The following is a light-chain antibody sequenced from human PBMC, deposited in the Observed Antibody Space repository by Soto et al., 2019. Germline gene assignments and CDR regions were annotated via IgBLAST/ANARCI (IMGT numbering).Light chain of an antibody. CDR3: QHYSLYSPWT. J-gene: IGKJ1*01. V-gene: IGKV1-5*01. Sequence: DIHMTQSPSYLSVSVGARVTITARTSQNSNAWLAWYQQRPGQAPKLLIYDASTVQSGVPSRFSGSGSGTELTLTLSSLQPDDSATYFCQHYSLYSPWTFGRGTKV. CDR1: QNSNAW. CDR2: DAS.